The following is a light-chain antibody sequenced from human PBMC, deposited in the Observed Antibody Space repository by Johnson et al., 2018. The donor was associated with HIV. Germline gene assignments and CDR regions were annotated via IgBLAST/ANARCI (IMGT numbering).Light chain of an antibody. CDR2: DNN. CDR3: GTWDSSLSAYV. CDR1: SSNIGNNY. V-gene: IGLV1-51*01. J-gene: IGLJ1*01. Sequence: QSVLTQPPSVSAAPGQKVTISCSGSSSNIGNNYVSWYQQIPGTAPKLLIYDNNKRPSGIPDRFSGSTYGTSATLGITGLQTGDEADYYCGTWDSSLSAYVFGTGTKVTGL.